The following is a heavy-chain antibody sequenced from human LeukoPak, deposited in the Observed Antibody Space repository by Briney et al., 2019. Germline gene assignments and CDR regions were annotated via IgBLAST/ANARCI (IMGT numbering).Heavy chain of an antibody. CDR2: IYYSGST. Sequence: SETLSLTCTVSGGSVSSGSYYWSWIRQPPGKGLEWIGYIYYSGSTNYNPSIKSRITISVDTSKNQFSLKLSSVTAADTAVYYCARGAYSGYDWPLFDYWGQGTLVTVSS. CDR3: ARGAYSGYDWPLFDY. V-gene: IGHV4-61*01. J-gene: IGHJ4*02. D-gene: IGHD5-12*01. CDR1: GGSVSSGSYY.